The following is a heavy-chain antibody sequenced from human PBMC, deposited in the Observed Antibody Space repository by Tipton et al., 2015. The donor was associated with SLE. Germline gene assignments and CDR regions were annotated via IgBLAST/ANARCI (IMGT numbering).Heavy chain of an antibody. J-gene: IGHJ5*02. CDR3: ARHLAAAGPDWFDP. V-gene: IGHV4-59*08. Sequence: TLSLTCTVSGGSISSHYWTWIRQPPGKGLEWIGYSYYSGSTNYNPSLKSRVTISVDASKNQFSLKLSSVTAADTAVYYCARHLAAAGPDWFDPWGQGTLVTVSS. CDR1: GGSISSHY. CDR2: SYYSGST. D-gene: IGHD6-13*01.